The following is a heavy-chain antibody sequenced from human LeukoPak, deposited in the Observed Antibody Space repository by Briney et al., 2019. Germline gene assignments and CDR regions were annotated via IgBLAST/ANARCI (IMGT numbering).Heavy chain of an antibody. CDR3: AREGRWPRAFDI. D-gene: IGHD5-12*01. Sequence: GGSLRLSCAASGFTFSSYAMHWVRQAPGKGLERVAVISYDGSNKYYADSVKGRFTISRDNSKNTLYLQMNSLRAEDTAVYYCAREGRWPRAFDIWGQGTMVTVSS. CDR2: ISYDGSNK. J-gene: IGHJ3*02. CDR1: GFTFSSYA. V-gene: IGHV3-30-3*01.